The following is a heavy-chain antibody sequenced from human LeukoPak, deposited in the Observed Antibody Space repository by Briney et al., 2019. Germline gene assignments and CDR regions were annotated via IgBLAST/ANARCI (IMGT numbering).Heavy chain of an antibody. D-gene: IGHD2-15*01. V-gene: IGHV3-21*01. CDR3: ARDPLYCSGGSCYFGGYYFDY. Sequence: PGGSLRLSCAASGFTFSSYSMNWVRQAPGKGLERVSSISSSSSYIYYADSVKGRFTISRDNAKNSLYLQMNSLRAEDTAVYYCARDPLYCSGGSCYFGGYYFDYWGQGTLVTVSS. J-gene: IGHJ4*02. CDR1: GFTFSSYS. CDR2: ISSSSSYI.